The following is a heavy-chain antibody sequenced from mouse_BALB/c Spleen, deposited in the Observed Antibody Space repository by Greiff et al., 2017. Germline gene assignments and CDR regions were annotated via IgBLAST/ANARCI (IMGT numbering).Heavy chain of an antibody. CDR2: INPSTGYT. CDR3: GGGDGYRYFDV. CDR1: GYTFTSYW. Sequence: QVQLQQSGAELAKPGASVKMSCKASGYTFTSYWMHWVKQRPGQGLEWIGYINPSTGYTEYNQKFKDKATLTADKSSSTAYMQLSSLTSEDSAVYYCGGGDGYRYFDVWGAGTTVTVSS. D-gene: IGHD2-3*01. J-gene: IGHJ1*01. V-gene: IGHV1-7*01.